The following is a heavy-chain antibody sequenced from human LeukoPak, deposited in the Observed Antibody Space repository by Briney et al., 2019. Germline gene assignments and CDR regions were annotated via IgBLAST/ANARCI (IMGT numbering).Heavy chain of an antibody. D-gene: IGHD5-12*01. J-gene: IGHJ4*02. CDR3: ARSPPSTGYDRFDT. CDR2: ISAFNGNT. CDR1: GYMFNIYG. Sequence: GASVKVSCKASGYMFNIYGISWVRQAPGQGLEWMGWISAFNGNTNYARHFQDRVTMTTDTSTSTAYMELTSLRSDDTAVYYCARSPPSTGYDRFDTWGQGTLVTVSS. V-gene: IGHV1-18*01.